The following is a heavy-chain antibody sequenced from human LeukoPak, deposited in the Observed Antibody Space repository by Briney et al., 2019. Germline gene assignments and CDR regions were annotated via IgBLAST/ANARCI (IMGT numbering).Heavy chain of an antibody. CDR2: INWNGGST. J-gene: IGHJ4*02. CDR3: ARVQGYCSSTSCCFDN. Sequence: GGSLRLSCAASGFTFGGYAMGWVRQAPGKGLEWVSGINWNGGSTGYADSVKGRFTISRDNAKNTLYLQMNSLRAEDTALYYCARVQGYCSSTSCCFDNWGQGTLVTVSS. CDR1: GFTFGGYA. D-gene: IGHD2-2*01. V-gene: IGHV3-20*04.